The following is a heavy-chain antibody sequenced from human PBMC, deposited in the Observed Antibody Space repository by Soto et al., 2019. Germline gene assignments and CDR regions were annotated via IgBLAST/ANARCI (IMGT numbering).Heavy chain of an antibody. CDR3: AREETGNDALDI. CDR2: FYHSGST. V-gene: IGHV4-31*11. D-gene: IGHD1-1*01. J-gene: IGHJ3*02. Sequence: LSLTCAVSGGSLRSATYYWIWIRHHPWKGLEWIGYFYHSGSTYYKPSLRSRVTISLDTSKNQFSLNLRSVTDADTAIYYCAREETGNDALDIWGQGTLVTVS. CDR1: GGSLRSATYY.